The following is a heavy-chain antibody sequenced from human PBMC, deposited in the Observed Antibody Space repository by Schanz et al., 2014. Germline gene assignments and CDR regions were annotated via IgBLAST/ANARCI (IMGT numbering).Heavy chain of an antibody. V-gene: IGHV3-30-3*01. J-gene: IGHJ4*02. CDR1: GFTFGSYA. D-gene: IGHD3-9*01. Sequence: EQLLQSGGGLVQPGGSLRLSCAASGFTFGSYAMHWVRQAPGKGLEWVALISNDGSIKYYADSVEGRFTISRDNSRNTLYLQMNSLRAEDTAVYYCAKQIHYDILTVTRNWGQGTLVTVSS. CDR3: AKQIHYDILTVTRN. CDR2: ISNDGSIK.